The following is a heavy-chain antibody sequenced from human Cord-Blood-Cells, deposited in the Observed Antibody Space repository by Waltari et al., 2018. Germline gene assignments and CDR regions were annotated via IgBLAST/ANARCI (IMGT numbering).Heavy chain of an antibody. CDR1: GYTFTSYA. V-gene: IGHV7-4-1*02. CDR3: AQGCSSTSCPMPHFDY. CDR2: INTNTGNP. J-gene: IGHJ4*02. D-gene: IGHD2-2*01. Sequence: QVQLVQSGSELKKPGASVKDSCKASGYTFTSYAMNWVRQAPGQGLEWMGWINTNTGNPTYAQGFTGRFVFSLDTSVSTAYLQISILKAEDTAVYYCAQGCSSTSCPMPHFDYWGQGTLVTVSS.